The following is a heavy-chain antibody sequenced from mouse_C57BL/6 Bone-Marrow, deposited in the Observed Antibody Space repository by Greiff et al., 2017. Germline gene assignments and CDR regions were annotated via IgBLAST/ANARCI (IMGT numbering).Heavy chain of an antibody. D-gene: IGHD1-1*01. CDR3: ARYGDYFDY. V-gene: IGHV1-81*01. CDR2: IYPRSGNT. CDR1: GYTFTSYG. Sequence: QVQLKESGAELARPGASVKLSCKASGYTFTSYGISWVKQRTGQGLEWIGEIYPRSGNTYSNEKFKGKATLTADKSSSTAYMELRSLTSEDSAVYFCARYGDYFDYWGQGTTLTVSS. J-gene: IGHJ2*01.